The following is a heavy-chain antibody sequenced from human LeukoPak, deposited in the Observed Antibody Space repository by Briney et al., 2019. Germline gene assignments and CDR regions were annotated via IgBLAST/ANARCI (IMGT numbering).Heavy chain of an antibody. V-gene: IGHV3-74*01. CDR3: ASATGITMAYYFDY. D-gene: IGHD3-10*01. CDR2: INSDGSST. J-gene: IGHJ4*02. CDR1: GFTFSSYS. Sequence: GGSLRLSCAASGFTFSSYSMNWVGQAPGKGLVGVSRINSDGSSTSYADSVKGGFTISRDNAKNTLYLQMNSLRAEDTAVYYCASATGITMAYYFDYWGQGTLVTVSS.